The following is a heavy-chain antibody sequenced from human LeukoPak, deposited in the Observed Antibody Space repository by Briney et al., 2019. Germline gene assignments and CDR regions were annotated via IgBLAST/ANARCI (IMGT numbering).Heavy chain of an antibody. D-gene: IGHD7-27*01. J-gene: IGHJ4*02. CDR2: IYYSGST. CDR3: ARDPGTNWGSFDY. Sequence: SETLSLTCTVSGGSISSYYWSWIRQPPGKGLEWIGYIYYSGSTNYNPSLKSRVTISVDTSKNQFSLKLSSVTAADTAVYYCARDPGTNWGSFDYWGQGTLVTVSS. CDR1: GGSISSYY. V-gene: IGHV4-59*01.